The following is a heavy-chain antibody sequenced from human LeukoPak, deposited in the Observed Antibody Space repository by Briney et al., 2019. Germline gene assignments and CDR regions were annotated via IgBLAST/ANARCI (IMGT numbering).Heavy chain of an antibody. D-gene: IGHD3-10*01. Sequence: ASVKVSCKAHGYTFTDYFLHWVRQAPGHGLEWMGRLNPNTGATNFAQKFQGRVTMTRDASISTGYMELTELRSDDTAVYYFARDRAYYYGSGSSYYYYYGMDVWGQGTTVTVSS. CDR2: LNPNTGAT. CDR1: GYTFTDYF. CDR3: ARDRAYYYGSGSSYYYYYGMDV. J-gene: IGHJ6*02. V-gene: IGHV1-2*06.